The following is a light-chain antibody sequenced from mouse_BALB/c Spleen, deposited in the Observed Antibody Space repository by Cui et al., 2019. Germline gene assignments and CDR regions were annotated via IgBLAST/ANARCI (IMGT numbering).Light chain of an antibody. CDR1: ENIYSY. Sequence: IQLTQSPPSLSPSVGENVTITCRASENIYSYLAWYQQKQGKSPQLLVYNAKTLAEGVPSRFSGSGSGTQFSLKINSLQPEDFGSYYCQHQYGTPYTFGGGTKLEIK. CDR2: NAK. CDR3: QHQYGTPYT. V-gene: IGKV12-44*01. J-gene: IGKJ2*01.